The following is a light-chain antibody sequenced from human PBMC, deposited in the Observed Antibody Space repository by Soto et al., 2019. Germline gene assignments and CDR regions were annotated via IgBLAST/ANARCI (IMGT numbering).Light chain of an antibody. V-gene: IGKV3-20*01. CDR3: RQYGGSLFT. CDR1: QSVTSSY. Sequence: EIVLTQSPGTLSLSPGERATLSCRASQSVTSSYLAWYQQKPGQAPRLLIYGTSSRATGIPDRFSGSGSGTDFTLTISRLEPEDFAVYYCRQYGGSLFTFGGGTKVEIK. CDR2: GTS. J-gene: IGKJ4*01.